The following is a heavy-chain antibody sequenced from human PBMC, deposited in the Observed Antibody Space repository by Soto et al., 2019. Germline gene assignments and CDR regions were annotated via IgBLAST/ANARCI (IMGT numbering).Heavy chain of an antibody. CDR3: ARDGFSVYYSSPRYFDL. D-gene: IGHD3-10*01. CDR1: GYTFTSYA. CDR2: INAGNGNT. J-gene: IGHJ2*01. Sequence: QVQLVQSGAEEKKPGASVKVSCKASGYTFTSYAMHWVRQAPGQRLEWMGWINAGNGNTKYSQKFQGRVTITRDTSASTAYMELSSLRSEDTAVYYCARDGFSVYYSSPRYFDLWGRGTLVTVSS. V-gene: IGHV1-3*05.